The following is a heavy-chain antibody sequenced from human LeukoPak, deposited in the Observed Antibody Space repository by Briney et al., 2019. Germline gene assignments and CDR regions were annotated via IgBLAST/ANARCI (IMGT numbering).Heavy chain of an antibody. CDR1: GYTFTSYG. CDR3: ARDFLSSSWSYYYYYGMDV. V-gene: IGHV1-18*01. J-gene: IGHJ6*02. Sequence: ASVKVSCKASGYTFTSYGISWVRRAPGQGLEWMGWISAYNGNTNYAQKLQGRVTMTTDTSTSTAYMELRSLRSDDTAVYYCARDFLSSSWSYYYYYGMDVWGQGTTVTVSS. CDR2: ISAYNGNT. D-gene: IGHD6-13*01.